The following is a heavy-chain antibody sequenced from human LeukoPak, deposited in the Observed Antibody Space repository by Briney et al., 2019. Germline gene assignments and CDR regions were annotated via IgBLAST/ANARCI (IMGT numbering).Heavy chain of an antibody. V-gene: IGHV3-7*01. CDR1: GFTFSNHW. Sequence: PGGSLRLSCVASGFTFSNHWMTWVRQAPGKGLEWVANIKQDGSEKHYVDSVKGRFTISRDNAKNSLYLQMNSLRAEDTAVYYCARYIYSSGWCFDYWGQGTLVTVSS. CDR3: ARYIYSSGWCFDY. J-gene: IGHJ4*02. CDR2: IKQDGSEK. D-gene: IGHD6-19*01.